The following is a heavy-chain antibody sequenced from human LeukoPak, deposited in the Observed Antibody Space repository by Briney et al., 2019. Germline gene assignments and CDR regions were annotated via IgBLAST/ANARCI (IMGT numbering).Heavy chain of an antibody. CDR2: ISGSGGST. Sequence: GGTLRLSCAASGFTFSSYGMSWVRQAPGKGLEWVSAISGSGGSTYYADSVKGRFTISRDNSKNTLYLQMNSLRAEDTAVYYCAKDERYFDWLLDYWGQETLVTVSS. D-gene: IGHD3-9*01. V-gene: IGHV3-23*01. J-gene: IGHJ4*02. CDR1: GFTFSSYG. CDR3: AKDERYFDWLLDY.